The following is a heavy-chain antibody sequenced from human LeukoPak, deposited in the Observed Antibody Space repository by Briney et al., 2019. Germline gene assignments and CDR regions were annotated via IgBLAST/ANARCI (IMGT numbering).Heavy chain of an antibody. J-gene: IGHJ5*02. V-gene: IGHV4-61*01. CDR2: IYYSGST. CDR3: ARDSSNWFDP. Sequence: PSETLSLTCTVSGGSVSSGSYYWSWIRQPPGKALEWIGYIYYSGSTNYNPSLKSRVTISVDTSKNQFSLKLSSVTAADTAVYYCARDSSNWFDPWGQGTLVTVSS. CDR1: GGSVSSGSYY.